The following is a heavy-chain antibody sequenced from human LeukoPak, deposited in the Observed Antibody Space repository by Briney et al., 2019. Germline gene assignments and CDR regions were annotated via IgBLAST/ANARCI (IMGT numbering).Heavy chain of an antibody. V-gene: IGHV1-3*02. CDR3: ARIKSDYNNYYNY. CDR1: GYTSTNYA. J-gene: IGHJ4*02. D-gene: IGHD4-11*01. Sequence: ASVKVSCKASGYTSTNYAMQWVRQAPGQRLEWMGWSNAGNGNTKYSQELQGRVTITRDTSASTAYMELSSLRSEDTALYYCARIKSDYNNYYNYWGQGTLVTVSS. CDR2: SNAGNGNT.